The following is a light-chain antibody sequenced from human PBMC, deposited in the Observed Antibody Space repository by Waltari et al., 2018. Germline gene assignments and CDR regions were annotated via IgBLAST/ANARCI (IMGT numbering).Light chain of an antibody. J-gene: IGLJ1*01. CDR2: EVS. CDR1: SSDVGGYNY. Sequence: QSALTQPPSASGSPGQSVTISCTGTSSDVGGYNYFSCYQQHPGKAPKLMLYEVSKRPSGVPDRFSGSKSGNTASLTVSGLQAEDEADYYCSSYAGSNNLGVFGTGTKVTVL. CDR3: SSYAGSNNLGV. V-gene: IGLV2-8*01.